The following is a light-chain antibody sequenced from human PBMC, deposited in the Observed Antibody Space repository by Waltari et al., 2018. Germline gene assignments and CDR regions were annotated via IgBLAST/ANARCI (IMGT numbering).Light chain of an antibody. CDR3: QVWDRHTVV. CDR1: HIGTKA. CDR2: DDD. J-gene: IGLJ2*01. V-gene: IGLV3-21*02. Sequence: SYVLTQLSSMSVTPGQTARIVCGGRHIGTKAVHWYQRKAGQAPLLVLHDDDTRPSEIPDRFSGTNAGDTATLTVSGGEAEDEADYFCQVWDRHTVVFVGGTNLTVL.